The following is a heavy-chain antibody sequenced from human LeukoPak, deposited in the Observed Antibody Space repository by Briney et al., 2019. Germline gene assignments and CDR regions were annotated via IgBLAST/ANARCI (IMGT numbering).Heavy chain of an antibody. CDR1: GGSISSSSYY. CDR3: ARGGYCSSTSCYLRDKSFDY. D-gene: IGHD2-2*01. V-gene: IGHV4-39*07. CDR2: IYYSGST. J-gene: IGHJ4*02. Sequence: TSETLSLTCTVSGGSISSSSYYWGWIRQPPGKGLEWIGSIYYSGSTYYNPSLKSRDTISVDTSKNQFSLKLSSVTAADTAVYYCARGGYCSSTSCYLRDKSFDYWGQGTLVTVSS.